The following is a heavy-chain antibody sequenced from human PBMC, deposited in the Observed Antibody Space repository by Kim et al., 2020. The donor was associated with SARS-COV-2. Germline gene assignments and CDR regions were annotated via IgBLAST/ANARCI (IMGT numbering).Heavy chain of an antibody. CDR1: GFTFSDYY. D-gene: IGHD3-22*01. CDR2: ISSSSSYT. V-gene: IGHV3-11*06. Sequence: GGSLRLSCAASGFTFSDYYMSWIRQAPGKGLEWVSYISSSSSYTNYADSVKGRFTISRDNAKNSLYLQMNSLRAEDMAVYYCARAPIGGYYYGSFDYWGQGTLVTVSS. J-gene: IGHJ4*02. CDR3: ARAPIGGYYYGSFDY.